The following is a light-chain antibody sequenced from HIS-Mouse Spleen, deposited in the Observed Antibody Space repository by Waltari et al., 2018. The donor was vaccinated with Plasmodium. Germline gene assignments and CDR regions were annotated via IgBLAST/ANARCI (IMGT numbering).Light chain of an antibody. CDR2: EVS. CDR1: SSDAGGYNY. CDR3: SSYAGSNNLV. V-gene: IGLV2-8*01. Sequence: QSALTQPPSASGSPGQSVTISCPGTSSDAGGYNYVSWYQQHPGKAPKLMMYEVSKRPPGVPDRFSGSKSGNTASLTVSGLQAEDEADYYCSSYAGSNNLVFGGGTKLTVL. J-gene: IGLJ3*02.